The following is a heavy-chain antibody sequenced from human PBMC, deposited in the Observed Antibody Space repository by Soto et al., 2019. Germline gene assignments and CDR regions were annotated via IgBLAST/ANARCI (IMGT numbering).Heavy chain of an antibody. V-gene: IGHV3-66*01. D-gene: IGHD3-22*01. CDR2: IYSGGTT. J-gene: IGHJ5*02. CDR1: GFTVSSNY. CDR3: ARNGDSSDYRGWFDP. Sequence: EVQLVESGGGLVQPGGSLRLSCAASGFTVSSNYMSWVRQAPGKGLEWVSVIYSGGTTYYADSVKGRFTISRDNSKNTLYLQMNSLRAEDTAVYYGARNGDSSDYRGWFDPWGQGTRVTVSS.